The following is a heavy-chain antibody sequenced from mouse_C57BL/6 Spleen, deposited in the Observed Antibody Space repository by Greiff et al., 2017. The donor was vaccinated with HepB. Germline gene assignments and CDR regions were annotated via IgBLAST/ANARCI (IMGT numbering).Heavy chain of an antibody. CDR1: GYTFTDYY. CDR2: INPYNGGT. J-gene: IGHJ4*01. Sequence: VQLQQSGPVLVKPGASVKMSCKASGYTFTDYYMNWVKQSHGKSLEWIGVINPYNGGTSYNQKFKGKATLTVDKSSSTAYMELNSLTSEDSAVYYCARDGGLRRYAMDYWGQGTSVTVAS. D-gene: IGHD2-4*01. CDR3: ARDGGLRRYAMDY. V-gene: IGHV1-19*01.